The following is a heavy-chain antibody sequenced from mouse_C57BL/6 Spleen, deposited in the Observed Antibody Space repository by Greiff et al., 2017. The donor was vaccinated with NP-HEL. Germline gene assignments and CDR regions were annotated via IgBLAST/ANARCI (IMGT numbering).Heavy chain of an antibody. J-gene: IGHJ3*01. Sequence: EVKLQQSGAELVRPGASVKLSCTASGFNIKDYYMHWVKQRPEQGLEWIGRIDPEDGDTEYAPKFQGKATMTADTSSNTAYLQLSSLTSEDTAVYYCTTEGDRVWFAYWGQGTLVTVSA. CDR1: GFNIKDYY. D-gene: IGHD3-3*01. CDR3: TTEGDRVWFAY. V-gene: IGHV14-1*01. CDR2: IDPEDGDT.